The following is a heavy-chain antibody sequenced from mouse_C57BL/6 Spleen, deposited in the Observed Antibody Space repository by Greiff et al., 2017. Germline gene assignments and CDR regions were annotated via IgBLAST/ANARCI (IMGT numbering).Heavy chain of an antibody. Sequence: EVQRVESGGDLVKPGGSLKLSCAASGFTFSSYGMSWVRQTPDKRLEWVATISSGGSYTYYPDSVKGRFTISRDNAKNTLYLQMSSLKSEDTAMYYCARNYDYHAMDYWGQGTSVTVSS. CDR1: GFTFSSYG. CDR2: ISSGGSYT. D-gene: IGHD1-1*02. J-gene: IGHJ4*01. CDR3: ARNYDYHAMDY. V-gene: IGHV5-6*01.